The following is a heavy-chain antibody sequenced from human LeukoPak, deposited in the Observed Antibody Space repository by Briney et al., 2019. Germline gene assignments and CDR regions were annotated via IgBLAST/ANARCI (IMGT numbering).Heavy chain of an antibody. CDR1: GYSFTSYW. J-gene: IGHJ3*02. CDR2: IYPGDSDI. V-gene: IGHV5-51*01. D-gene: IGHD3-10*01. CDR3: ARRPYYAFDI. Sequence: GSLKISCKGSGYSFTSYWIGWVRQMPGKGLEWMGIIYPGDSDIRYSPSFQGQVTISVDKSISTAYLQWSSLKASDTAMYYCARRPYYAFDIWGQGTMVTVSS.